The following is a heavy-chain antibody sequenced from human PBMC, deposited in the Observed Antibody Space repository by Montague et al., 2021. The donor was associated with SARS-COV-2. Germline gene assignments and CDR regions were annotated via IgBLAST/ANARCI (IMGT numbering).Heavy chain of an antibody. J-gene: IGHJ4*02. CDR2: ISDSGGST. CDR1: GFTFSSYA. Sequence: SLRLSCAASGFTFSSYAMSGVRQAPGKGLEWVSGISDSGGSTYYADSVKGRFTISRDNSKNTLYLQRNSLRAEDTAVYYCAKGGERITMIVVVITLADFDYWGQGTLVTVSS. CDR3: AKGGERITMIVVVITLADFDY. V-gene: IGHV3-23*01. D-gene: IGHD3-22*01.